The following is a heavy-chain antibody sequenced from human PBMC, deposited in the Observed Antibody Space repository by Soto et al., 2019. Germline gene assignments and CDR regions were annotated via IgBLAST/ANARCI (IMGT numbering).Heavy chain of an antibody. Sequence: LRLSCAASGSSFSISAMHWVRQAPGKGLEWVAVISYDGSTKYYADSVKGRFTISRDNSENTLYLQMHSLGVEDTAVYYCARAEAVAGPYYFDYWGQGTLVTVSS. CDR3: ARAEAVAGPYYFDY. CDR2: ISYDGSTK. CDR1: GSSFSISA. D-gene: IGHD6-19*01. J-gene: IGHJ4*02. V-gene: IGHV3-30*03.